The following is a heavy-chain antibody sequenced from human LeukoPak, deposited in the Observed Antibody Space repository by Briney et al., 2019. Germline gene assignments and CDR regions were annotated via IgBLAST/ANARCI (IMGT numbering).Heavy chain of an antibody. CDR1: GFTFSTYT. CDR3: ARDRLLEDRDYSYYYYMDV. CDR2: ISSSSSYI. V-gene: IGHV3-21*01. D-gene: IGHD1-1*01. Sequence: GGSLRLSCAASGFTFSTYTINWVRQAPGKGLEWVSSISSSSSYIYYADSVKGRFTISRDNAKNSLYLQMNSLRAEDTAVYHCARDRLLEDRDYSYYYYMDVWGKGTTVTISS. J-gene: IGHJ6*03.